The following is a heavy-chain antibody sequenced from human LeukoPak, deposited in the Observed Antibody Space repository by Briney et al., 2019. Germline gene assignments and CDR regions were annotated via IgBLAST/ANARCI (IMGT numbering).Heavy chain of an antibody. V-gene: IGHV3-23*01. CDR1: GFTFSTSA. D-gene: IGHD5-24*01. CDR3: AKDQNNWNYFDS. CDR2: ISGGSFDT. J-gene: IGHJ4*02. Sequence: GGSLRLSCVAAGFTFSTSAMNWVRQAPGKGLDWISSISGGSFDTNYADSVKGRFTISRDNSKNTLHLQMNGLRAEDTARYYCAKDQNNWNYFDSWGQGALVTVSS.